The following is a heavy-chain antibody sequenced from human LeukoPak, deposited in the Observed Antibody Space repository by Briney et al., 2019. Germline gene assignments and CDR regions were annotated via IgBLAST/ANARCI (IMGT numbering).Heavy chain of an antibody. CDR1: GGSISSSTYY. V-gene: IGHV4-39*01. CDR3: ARQAYYSDSSGYYLFDY. D-gene: IGHD3-22*01. Sequence: SETLSLTCTVSGGSISSSTYYWGWIRQPPGKGLDWIGNIYYSGSTYYSPSLKSRVTISVDTSKNQFSLKLSSVTAADTAVYYCARQAYYSDSSGYYLFDYWGQGTLVTVSS. J-gene: IGHJ4*02. CDR2: IYYSGST.